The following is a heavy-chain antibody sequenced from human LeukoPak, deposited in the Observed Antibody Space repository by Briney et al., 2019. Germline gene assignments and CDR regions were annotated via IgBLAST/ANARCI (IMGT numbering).Heavy chain of an antibody. V-gene: IGHV3-7*01. CDR2: IKQDGSEK. Sequence: GGSLRLSCAASGFTFSSYWMSWVRQAQGKGLEWVANIKQDGSEKYYVDSVKGRFTISRDNAKNSLYLQMNSLRAEDTAVYYCASGGFWSGYYNRGFDYWGQGTLVTVSS. CDR1: GFTFSSYW. CDR3: ASGGFWSGYYNRGFDY. J-gene: IGHJ4*02. D-gene: IGHD3-3*01.